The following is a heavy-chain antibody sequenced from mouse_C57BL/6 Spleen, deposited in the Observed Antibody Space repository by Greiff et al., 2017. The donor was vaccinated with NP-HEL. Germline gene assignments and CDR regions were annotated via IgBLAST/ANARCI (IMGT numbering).Heavy chain of an antibody. Sequence: EVQGVESGGDLVKPGGSLKLSCAASGFTFSSYGMSWVRQTPDKRLEWVATISSGGSYTYYPDSVKGRFTISRDNAKNTLYLQMSSLKSEDTAMYYCAPITTVVEDWFAYWGQGTLVTVSA. J-gene: IGHJ3*01. CDR3: APITTVVEDWFAY. CDR1: GFTFSSYG. D-gene: IGHD1-1*01. CDR2: ISSGGSYT. V-gene: IGHV5-6*01.